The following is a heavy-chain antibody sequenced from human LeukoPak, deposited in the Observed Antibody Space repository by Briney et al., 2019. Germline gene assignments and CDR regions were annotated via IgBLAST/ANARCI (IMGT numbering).Heavy chain of an antibody. D-gene: IGHD3-22*01. J-gene: IGHJ4*02. Sequence: ASVKVSCKASGYTFTSYAMHWVRQAPGQRLEWMGWINAGNGNTKYSQKFQGRVTITRDTSASTAYMELSSLRSEDTAVYFCARAYDSSGYYPGYWGQGTLVTVSS. CDR3: ARAYDSSGYYPGY. CDR1: GYTFTSYA. CDR2: INAGNGNT. V-gene: IGHV1-3*01.